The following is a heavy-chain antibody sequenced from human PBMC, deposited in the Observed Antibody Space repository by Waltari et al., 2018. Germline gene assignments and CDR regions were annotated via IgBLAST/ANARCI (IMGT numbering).Heavy chain of an antibody. Sequence: EVQLVESGGGLVKPGGSLRLSCAASGFTFSSYSMNWVRQAPGKGLEWVSSISSSSSYIYYADAVKGRFTIARDNSKNSLYLQMNSLRAEDTAVYYCARDPHGHWGSVFDYWGQGTLVTVSS. D-gene: IGHD7-27*01. J-gene: IGHJ4*02. V-gene: IGHV3-21*01. CDR2: ISSSSSYI. CDR1: GFTFSSYS. CDR3: ARDPHGHWGSVFDY.